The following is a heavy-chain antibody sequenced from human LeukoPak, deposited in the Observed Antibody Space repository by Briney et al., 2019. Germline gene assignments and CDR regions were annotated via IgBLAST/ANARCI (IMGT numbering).Heavy chain of an antibody. CDR1: GYTFTSYD. Sequence: ASVKVSCKASGYTFTSYDINWVRQAPGKGLEWMGGFDPEDGETIYAQKFQGRVTMTEDTSTDTAYMELSSLRSEDTAVYYCATAPGTLRFFDYWGQGTLVTVSS. V-gene: IGHV1-24*01. D-gene: IGHD5-12*01. CDR3: ATAPGTLRFFDY. CDR2: FDPEDGET. J-gene: IGHJ4*02.